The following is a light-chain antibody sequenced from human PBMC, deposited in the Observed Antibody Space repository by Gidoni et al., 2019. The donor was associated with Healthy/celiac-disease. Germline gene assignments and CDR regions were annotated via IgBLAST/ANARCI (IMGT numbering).Light chain of an antibody. CDR2: QDS. Sequence: SYELTQTPSVSVSPGQTASITCPGDKLGDKYACWYQQKPGQSPVLVIYQDSKRPSGIPERFSGSNSGNTATLTISGTQAMDEADYYCQAWDSSTANVVFGGGTKLTVL. CDR1: KLGDKY. CDR3: QAWDSSTANVV. V-gene: IGLV3-1*01. J-gene: IGLJ2*01.